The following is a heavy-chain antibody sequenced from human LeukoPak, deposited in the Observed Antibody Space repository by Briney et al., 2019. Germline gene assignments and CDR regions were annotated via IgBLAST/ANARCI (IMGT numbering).Heavy chain of an antibody. CDR1: AFTFSSYA. V-gene: IGHV3-23*01. CDR3: TTSRDSGTYYDVDY. CDR2: ISASGGGT. J-gene: IGHJ4*02. Sequence: GGSLRLSCATSAFTFSSYAMNWVRQAPGKGLEWVSVISASGGGTYYADSVKGRFTISRDDSKNMLYLQMNSLRAGDTAVYYCTTSRDSGTYYDVDYWGQGTLVTVSS. D-gene: IGHD3-10*01.